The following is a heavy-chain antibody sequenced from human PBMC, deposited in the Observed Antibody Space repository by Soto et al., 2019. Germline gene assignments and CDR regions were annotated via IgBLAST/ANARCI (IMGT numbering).Heavy chain of an antibody. D-gene: IGHD1-7*01. Sequence: QVQLVQSGAEVNKPGSSVNVACKASGGTFSSYAISWVRQSPGQGLEWMGGLIPIFDTANYAQKFQVRVTTTADDSKSPAYMERSSLRSEDTDVYYCASRELELRVLGNYWFDPWGQGTLVTVSS. CDR1: GGTFSSYA. CDR2: LIPIFDTA. J-gene: IGHJ5*02. V-gene: IGHV1-69*01. CDR3: ASRELELRVLGNYWFDP.